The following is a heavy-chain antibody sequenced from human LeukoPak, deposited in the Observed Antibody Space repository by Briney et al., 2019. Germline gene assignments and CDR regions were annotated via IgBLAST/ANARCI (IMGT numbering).Heavy chain of an antibody. Sequence: GGSLRLSCAASGFTVSSNYMSWVRQAPGKGLEWVAVIWYDGSNKYYADSVKGRFTISRDNSKNTLYLQMNSLRAEDTAVYYCARDASSWDAFDIWGQGTMVTVSS. V-gene: IGHV3-33*08. CDR1: GFTVSSNY. CDR3: ARDASSWDAFDI. CDR2: IWYDGSNK. J-gene: IGHJ3*02. D-gene: IGHD6-13*01.